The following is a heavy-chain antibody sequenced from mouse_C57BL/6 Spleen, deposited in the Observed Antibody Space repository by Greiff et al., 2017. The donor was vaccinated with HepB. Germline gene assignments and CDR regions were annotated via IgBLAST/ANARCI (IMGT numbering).Heavy chain of an antibody. Sequence: EVMLVESGGGLVQPGGSLKLSCAASGFTFSDYYMYWVRQTPEKRLEWVAYISNGGGSTYYPDTVKGRFTISRDNAKNTLYLQMSRLKSEDTAMYYCARHQGDYYWSYFDYWGQGTTLTVSS. CDR3: ARHQGDYYWSYFDY. CDR1: GFTFSDYY. D-gene: IGHD1-1*01. J-gene: IGHJ2*01. CDR2: ISNGGGST. V-gene: IGHV5-12*01.